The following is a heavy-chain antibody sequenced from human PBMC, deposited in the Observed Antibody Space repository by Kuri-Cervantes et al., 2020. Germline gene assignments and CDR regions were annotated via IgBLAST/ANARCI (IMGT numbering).Heavy chain of an antibody. CDR1: NGPISSASYF. Sequence: SETLSLTCSVSNGPISSASYFWSWIRQHPGKGLEWIGDIYYSGSTYYDPSLKSRVSISTDTSKNQFSLKLTSVTAADTAVYYSSSDSFYSGIDVWGQGTTVTVSS. D-gene: IGHD2-15*01. V-gene: IGHV4-31*03. CDR2: IYYSGST. CDR3: SSDSFYSGIDV. J-gene: IGHJ6*02.